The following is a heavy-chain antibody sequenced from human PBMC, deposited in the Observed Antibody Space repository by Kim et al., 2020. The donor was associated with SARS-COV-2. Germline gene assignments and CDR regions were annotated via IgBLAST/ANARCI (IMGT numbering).Heavy chain of an antibody. CDR1: GGSISSGGYY. V-gene: IGHV4-31*03. CDR2: IYYSGST. CDR3: ARDGAGHPDY. Sequence: SETLSLTCTVSGGSISSGGYYWSWIRQHPGKGLEWIGYIYYSGSTYYNPSLKSRVTISVDTSKNQFSLKLSSVTAADTAVYYCARDGAGHPDYWGQGTLVTVSS. D-gene: IGHD3-16*01. J-gene: IGHJ4*02.